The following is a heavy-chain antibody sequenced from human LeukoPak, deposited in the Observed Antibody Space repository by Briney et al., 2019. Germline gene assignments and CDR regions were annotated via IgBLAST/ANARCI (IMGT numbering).Heavy chain of an antibody. CDR1: GGTFSSYA. CDR2: IIPTFGTA. Sequence: SVKVSCKASGGTFSSYAISWVRQAPGQGLEWMGGIIPTFGTANYAQKFQGRVTITADESTSTAYMELSSLRSEDTAVYYCARETNGYGDYPFDYWGQGTLVTVSS. D-gene: IGHD4-17*01. V-gene: IGHV1-69*13. J-gene: IGHJ4*02. CDR3: ARETNGYGDYPFDY.